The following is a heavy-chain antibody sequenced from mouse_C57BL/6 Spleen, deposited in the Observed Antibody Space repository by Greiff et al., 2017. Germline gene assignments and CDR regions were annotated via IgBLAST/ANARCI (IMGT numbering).Heavy chain of an antibody. J-gene: IGHJ2*01. CDR3: ARRNYGSSYHFDY. CDR2: IYPGGGYT. CDR1: GYTFTNYW. V-gene: IGHV1-63*01. D-gene: IGHD1-1*01. Sequence: LVESGAELVRPGTSVKMSCKASGYTFTNYWIGWAKQRPGHGLEWIGDIYPGGGYTNYNEKFKGKATLTADKSSSTAYMQFSSLTSEDSAIYYCARRNYGSSYHFDYWGQGTTLTVSS.